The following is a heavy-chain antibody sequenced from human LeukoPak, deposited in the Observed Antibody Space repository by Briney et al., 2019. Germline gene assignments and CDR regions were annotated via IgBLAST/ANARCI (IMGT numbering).Heavy chain of an antibody. Sequence: GGSLRLSCAASGFTFSSYEMNWVRQAPGKGLEWVSYISSSGSTIYYADSVKGRFTISRDNAKNSLYLQMNSLRAEDTAVYYWARKSSGWYDEVFDIGGKGKMVTVSS. CDR3: ARKSSGWYDEVFDI. CDR2: ISSSGSTI. CDR1: GFTFSSYE. V-gene: IGHV3-48*03. D-gene: IGHD6-19*01. J-gene: IGHJ3*02.